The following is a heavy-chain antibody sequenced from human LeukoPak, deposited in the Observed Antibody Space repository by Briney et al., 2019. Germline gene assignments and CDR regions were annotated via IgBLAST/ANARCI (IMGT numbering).Heavy chain of an antibody. J-gene: IGHJ4*02. CDR2: IKQDGSEK. V-gene: IGHV3-7*01. CDR3: ARARVDFWSGYFGY. Sequence: PGGSLRLSCAASGFTFSSYVMSWVRQAPGKGLEWVANIKQDGSEKYYVDSVKGRFSISRDNAKNSLYLQMNSLRAEDTAVYYCARARVDFWSGYFGYWGQGTLVTVSS. D-gene: IGHD3-3*01. CDR1: GFTFSSYV.